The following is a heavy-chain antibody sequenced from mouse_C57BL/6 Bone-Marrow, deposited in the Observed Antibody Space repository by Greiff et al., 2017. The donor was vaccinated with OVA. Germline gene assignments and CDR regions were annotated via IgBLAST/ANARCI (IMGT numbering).Heavy chain of an antibody. J-gene: IGHJ4*01. Sequence: EVKVVESGGGLVKPGGSLKLSCAASGFTFSSYAMSWVRQTPEKRLEWVATISDGGSYTYYPDNVKGRFTISRDNAKNNLYLQMSHLKSEDTAMYYCARDEVGMVTTDYAMDYWGQGTSVTVSS. CDR1: GFTFSSYA. CDR2: ISDGGSYT. D-gene: IGHD2-2*01. CDR3: ARDEVGMVTTDYAMDY. V-gene: IGHV5-4*01.